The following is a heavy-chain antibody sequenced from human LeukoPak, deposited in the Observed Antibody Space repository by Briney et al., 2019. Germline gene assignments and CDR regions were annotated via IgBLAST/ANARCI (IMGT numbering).Heavy chain of an antibody. J-gene: IGHJ4*02. CDR2: IYTSGST. D-gene: IGHD3-22*01. V-gene: IGHV4-4*07. CDR1: GGSISSYY. Sequence: SETLSLTCSVSGGSISSYYWSWIRQPAGKGLEWIGRIYTSGSTNYNPSLKSRVTMSVDTSKNQFSLKLSSVTAADTAVYYCARERRDYNIPRHFDYWGQGTLVTVSS. CDR3: ARERRDYNIPRHFDY.